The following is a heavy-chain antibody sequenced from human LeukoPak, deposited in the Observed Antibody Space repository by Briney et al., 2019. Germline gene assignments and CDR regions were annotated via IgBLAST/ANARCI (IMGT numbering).Heavy chain of an antibody. CDR1: GGTFSSYA. J-gene: IGHJ3*02. CDR2: IIPIFGTA. V-gene: IGHV1-69*05. D-gene: IGHD5-18*01. Sequence: SVKVSCKASGGTFSSYAISWVRQAPGQGLEWMGGIIPIFGTANYAQKFQGRVTITTDESTSTAYMELSSLRSEDTAVYYCAREAASHGYGDDAFDIWGQGTMVTVSS. CDR3: AREAASHGYGDDAFDI.